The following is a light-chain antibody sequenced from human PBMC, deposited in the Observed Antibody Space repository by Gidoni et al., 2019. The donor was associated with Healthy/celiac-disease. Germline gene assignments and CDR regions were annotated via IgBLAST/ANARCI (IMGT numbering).Light chain of an antibody. Sequence: SSELTQDPAVSVALGQTVRITCQGDSLRSYYASWYQQKPVQAPVLVIYGKNNRPSGIPDRFAGSSSGNTASLTITGAQAEDEADYYCNSRDSSGNPNYVFGTGTKVTVL. CDR2: GKN. V-gene: IGLV3-19*01. CDR3: NSRDSSGNPNYV. J-gene: IGLJ1*01. CDR1: SLRSYY.